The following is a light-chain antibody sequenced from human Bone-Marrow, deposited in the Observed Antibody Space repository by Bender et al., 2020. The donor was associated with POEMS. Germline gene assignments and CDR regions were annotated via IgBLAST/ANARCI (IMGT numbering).Light chain of an antibody. CDR1: SSDVGSYNL. CDR3: SSYAGSRSFVV. Sequence: QSALTQPASVSGSPGQSITISCTGTSSDVGSYNLVSWYQQHPGKAPKLIIYDVSNRPSGISDRFSGSKSDKTASLTISGLQAEDEADYYCSSYAGSRSFVVLGGGTKLTVL. J-gene: IGLJ2*01. CDR2: DVS. V-gene: IGLV2-23*02.